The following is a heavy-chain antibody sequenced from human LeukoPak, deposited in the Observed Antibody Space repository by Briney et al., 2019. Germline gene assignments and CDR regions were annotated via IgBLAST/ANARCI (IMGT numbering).Heavy chain of an antibody. Sequence: GASVKVSCKASGYTFTSYYMHWVRQAPGQGLEWMGIINPSGGSTSYAQKFQGRVTITADESTSTAYMELSSLRSEDTAVYYCARAVLGDGWYDYWGQGTLVTVSS. CDR2: INPSGGST. V-gene: IGHV1-46*01. CDR3: ARAVLGDGWYDY. D-gene: IGHD6-19*01. J-gene: IGHJ4*02. CDR1: GYTFTSYY.